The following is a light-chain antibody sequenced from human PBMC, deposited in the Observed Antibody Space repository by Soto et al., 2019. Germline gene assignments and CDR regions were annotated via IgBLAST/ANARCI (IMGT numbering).Light chain of an antibody. CDR2: EVT. CDR1: SSDVGDYNY. CDR3: SSYAGSNNFVV. V-gene: IGLV2-8*01. J-gene: IGLJ2*01. Sequence: QSALTQPPSASGSPGQSVTISCTGTSSDVGDYNYVSWYQQHPGKAPKLMLYEVTKRPSGVPDRFSGSKSGNTASLTVSGLQAEDEADYYCSSYAGSNNFVVFGGGTKLPVL.